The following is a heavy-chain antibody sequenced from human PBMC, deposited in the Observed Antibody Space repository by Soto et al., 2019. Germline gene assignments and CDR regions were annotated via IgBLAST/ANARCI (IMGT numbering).Heavy chain of an antibody. CDR2: INDSGNT. J-gene: IGHJ4*02. Sequence: PSETLSLTCAVSGGPFRGYFWSWIRQSPAKGLEWIGEINDSGNTYYNPSFKSRLTISVDTSTSQISLRLTSVTAADSAVYYCQGGDFWGQGTRVTVSS. D-gene: IGHD3-16*01. V-gene: IGHV4-34*01. CDR3: QGGDF. CDR1: GGPFRGYF.